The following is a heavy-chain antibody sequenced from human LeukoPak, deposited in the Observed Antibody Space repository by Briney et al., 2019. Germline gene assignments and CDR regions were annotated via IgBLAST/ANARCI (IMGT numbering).Heavy chain of an antibody. CDR1: GFTFSSYG. J-gene: IGHJ6*02. Sequence: GGSLRLSCAASGFTFSSYGMHWVRQAPGKGLEWVAVISYDGSNKYYADSVKGRFTISRDNSKNTLYLQMNSLRAEDTAVYYCAKGHYYGSGGRYYYYGMDVWGQGATVTVSS. D-gene: IGHD3-10*01. CDR2: ISYDGSNK. CDR3: AKGHYYGSGGRYYYYGMDV. V-gene: IGHV3-30*18.